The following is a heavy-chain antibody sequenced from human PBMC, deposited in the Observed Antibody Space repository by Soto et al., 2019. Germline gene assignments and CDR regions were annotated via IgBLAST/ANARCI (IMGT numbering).Heavy chain of an antibody. CDR1: GGTFSSYA. Sequence: VKVSCKASGGTFSSYAISWVRQAPGQGLEWMGGIIPIFGTANYAQKFQGRVTITADESTSTAYMELSSLRSEDTAVYYCARDRRGKQLVDYYYGMDGWGQGTTVTVSS. V-gene: IGHV1-69*13. CDR3: ARDRRGKQLVDYYYGMDG. D-gene: IGHD6-6*01. CDR2: IIPIFGTA. J-gene: IGHJ6*02.